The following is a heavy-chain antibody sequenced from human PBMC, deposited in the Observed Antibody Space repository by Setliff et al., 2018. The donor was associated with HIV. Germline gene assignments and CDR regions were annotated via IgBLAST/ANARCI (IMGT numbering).Heavy chain of an antibody. V-gene: IGHV4-59*11. Sequence: SETLSLTCTVSYGSISGHYWTWIRQPPGKGLEWIGYIHHSGGTQYNPSLMSRLTMSVDSSKNQFSLSLSSVTVADTAVYYCARLPDINSWPFDYWARGTLVTVSS. CDR3: ARLPDINSWPFDY. CDR2: IHHSGGT. CDR1: YGSISGHY. J-gene: IGHJ4*02. D-gene: IGHD6-13*01.